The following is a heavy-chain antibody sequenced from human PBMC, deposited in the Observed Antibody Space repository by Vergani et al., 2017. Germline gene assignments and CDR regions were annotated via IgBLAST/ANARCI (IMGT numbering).Heavy chain of an antibody. D-gene: IGHD3-9*01. V-gene: IGHV4-39*01. CDR2: NYYSGST. CDR3: ARTVDWSWASNWFDP. Sequence: QLQLQESGPGLVKPSETLSLTCTVSGGSISSSSYYWGWIRQPPGKGLEWIGCNYYSGSTYYNPSLKSRVTISVDTSKNQFTLRRSPVTAAATAVSYCARTVDWSWASNWFDPWGQGTLVTVSS. CDR1: GGSISSSSYY. J-gene: IGHJ5*02.